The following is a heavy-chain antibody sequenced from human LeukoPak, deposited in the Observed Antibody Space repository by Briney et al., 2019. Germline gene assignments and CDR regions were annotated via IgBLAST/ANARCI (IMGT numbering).Heavy chain of an antibody. V-gene: IGHV4-39*07. J-gene: IGHJ3*02. Sequence: SETLSLTCTVSGGSISSSTYYWGWIRQPPGKGLEWIGRIYTSGSTNYNPSLKSRVTISVDTSKNQFSLKLSSVTAADTAVYYCARPGFVSSPTSGTDAFDIWGQGTMVTVSS. CDR3: ARPGFVSSPTSGTDAFDI. CDR2: IYTSGST. D-gene: IGHD3-10*01. CDR1: GGSISSSTYY.